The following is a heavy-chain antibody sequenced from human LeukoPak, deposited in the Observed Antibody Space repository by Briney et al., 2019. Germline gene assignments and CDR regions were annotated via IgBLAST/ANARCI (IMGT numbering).Heavy chain of an antibody. CDR2: VSGSGGST. CDR3: AKGLLNVAAAGIDY. J-gene: IGHJ4*02. Sequence: GGSLRLSCAASGFTFSSYAMSWVPQAPGKGLEWVSAVSGSGGSTYYADSVKGRFTISRDNSKNTLYLQMNSLRAEDTAVYYCAKGLLNVAAAGIDYWGQGTLVTVSS. V-gene: IGHV3-23*01. CDR1: GFTFSSYA. D-gene: IGHD6-13*01.